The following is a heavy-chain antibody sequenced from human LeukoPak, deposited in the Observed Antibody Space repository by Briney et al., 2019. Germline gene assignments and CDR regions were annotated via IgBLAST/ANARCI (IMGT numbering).Heavy chain of an antibody. V-gene: IGHV5-51*01. CDR2: IYPGDSDT. Sequence: GESLKISCKGSGYSFTSYWIGWVRQMPGKGLEWMGIIYPGDSDTRYSPSFQGQVTISADRSITTAYVQWSSLQASDTAMYYCARHLGAAMVSLLGHWGQRTLVTVSS. CDR1: GYSFTSYW. CDR3: ARHLGAAMVSLLGH. D-gene: IGHD5-18*01. J-gene: IGHJ4*02.